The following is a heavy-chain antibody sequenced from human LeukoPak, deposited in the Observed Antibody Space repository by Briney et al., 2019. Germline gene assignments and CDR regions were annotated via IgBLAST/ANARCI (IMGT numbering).Heavy chain of an antibody. CDR3: ASEMRSVTMPRVVY. V-gene: IGHV1-2*02. CDR2: INPNSGNT. J-gene: IGHJ4*02. CDR1: LYIFTCYL. D-gene: IGHD1-1*01. Sequence: ASVTVSFTSSLYIFTCYLIYSERQAPGQGLEWMGFINPNSGNTNYAQKFQGRVTMTRATSISTAYMELSSLTSDDTAVYYCASEMRSVTMPRVVYCGQGALVTVSS.